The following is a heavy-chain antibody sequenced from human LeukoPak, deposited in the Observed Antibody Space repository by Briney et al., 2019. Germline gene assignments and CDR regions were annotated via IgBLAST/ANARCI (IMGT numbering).Heavy chain of an antibody. J-gene: IGHJ4*02. CDR3: VGGIGWLPDY. CDR2: IEQDGSEK. Sequence: TGGSLRLSCAASGLTFSAYWGNWVRQAPGKGLEWVANIEQDGSEKNYVDSVKGRFTISRDNGANSLYLQMNNLRVEDTGVYYCVGGIGWLPDYWGQGTPVTVSS. V-gene: IGHV3-7*01. D-gene: IGHD6-19*01. CDR1: GLTFSAYW.